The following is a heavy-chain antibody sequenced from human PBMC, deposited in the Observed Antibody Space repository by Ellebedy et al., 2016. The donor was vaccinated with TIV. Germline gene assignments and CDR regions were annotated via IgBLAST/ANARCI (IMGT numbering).Heavy chain of an antibody. J-gene: IGHJ4*02. CDR3: ARNHHLAVGYDYGDPYYFDY. D-gene: IGHD4-17*01. CDR1: GGSISSYY. Sequence: TLSLXCTVSGGSISSYYLSWIRQPPGKALEWLARIDWDDDKYYSTSLKTRLTISKDTSKNQVVLTMTNMDPVDTATYYCARNHHLAVGYDYGDPYYFDYWGQGTLVTVSS. V-gene: IGHV2-70*11. CDR2: IDWDDDK.